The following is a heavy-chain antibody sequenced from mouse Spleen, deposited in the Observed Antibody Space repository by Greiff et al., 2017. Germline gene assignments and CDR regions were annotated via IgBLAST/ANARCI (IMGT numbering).Heavy chain of an antibody. CDR2: INPSSGYT. Sequence: QVQLKESGAELARPGASVKMSCKASGYTFTSYTMHWVKQRPGQGLEWIGYINPSSGYTKYNQKFKDKATLTADKSSSTAYMQLSSLTSEDSAVYYCAAGRSFDYWGQGTTLTVSS. D-gene: IGHD3-1*01. CDR1: GYTFTSYT. V-gene: IGHV1-4*01. CDR3: AAGRSFDY. J-gene: IGHJ2*01.